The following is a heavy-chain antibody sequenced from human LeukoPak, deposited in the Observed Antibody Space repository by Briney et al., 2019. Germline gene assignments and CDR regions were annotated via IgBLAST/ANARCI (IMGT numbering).Heavy chain of an antibody. J-gene: IGHJ4*02. CDR3: ARGGDSSSSGYYFDY. CDR2: INHSGST. Sequence: SETLSLTCAVYGGSFSGYYWSWIRQPPGKGLEWIGEINHSGSTNYNPSLKSRVTISVDTSKNQLSLKLSSVTAADTAVYYCARGGDSSSSGYYFDYWGQGTLVTVSS. D-gene: IGHD6-6*01. V-gene: IGHV4-34*01. CDR1: GGSFSGYY.